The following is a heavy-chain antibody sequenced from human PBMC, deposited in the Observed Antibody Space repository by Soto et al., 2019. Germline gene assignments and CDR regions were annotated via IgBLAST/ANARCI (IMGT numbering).Heavy chain of an antibody. CDR3: ARARRVGGYVMNYFDY. Sequence: QVQLVHAGAEVKTPGASVKVSCKASGYTFTSFDINWVRPATVQGREWMGWMNPNSGNTGYAKKFQGRVTMTRNISMSTAYMELSSLRPEDTAVYYCARARRVGGYVMNYFDYWGQGTLVTVSS. J-gene: IGHJ4*02. V-gene: IGHV1-8*01. D-gene: IGHD1-26*01. CDR1: GYTFTSFD. CDR2: MNPNSGNT.